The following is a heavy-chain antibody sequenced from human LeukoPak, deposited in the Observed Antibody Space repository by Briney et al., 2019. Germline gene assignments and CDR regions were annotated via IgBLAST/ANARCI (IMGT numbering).Heavy chain of an antibody. CDR2: ISYDGSNK. V-gene: IGHV3-30*03. J-gene: IGHJ4*02. CDR1: GFTFSSYG. CDR3: ARVRCAYYYDSSGCQIDY. D-gene: IGHD3-22*01. Sequence: GRSLRLSCAASGFTFSSYGMHWVRQAPGKGLEWVAVISYDGSNKYYADSVKGRFTISRDNSKNTLYLQMNSLRAEDTAVYYCARVRCAYYYDSSGCQIDYWGQGTLVTVSS.